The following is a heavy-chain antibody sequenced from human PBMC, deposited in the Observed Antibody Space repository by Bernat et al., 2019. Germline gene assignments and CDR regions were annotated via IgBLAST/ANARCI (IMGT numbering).Heavy chain of an antibody. CDR2: IWCDGSNK. D-gene: IGHD2-15*01. CDR1: GFTFSSYG. J-gene: IGHJ4*02. Sequence: QIQLVESGGGVVQPGRSLRLSCAASGFTFSSYGMHWVRQAPGKGLEWVAVIWCDGSNKYYADSVKGRFTISRDNSKNTLYLHMNSLRAEDTDVYYCARAPWTSGCSGGSCFFGVPDYWGKGTLVTVSS. V-gene: IGHV3-33*01. CDR3: ARAPWTSGCSGGSCFFGVPDY.